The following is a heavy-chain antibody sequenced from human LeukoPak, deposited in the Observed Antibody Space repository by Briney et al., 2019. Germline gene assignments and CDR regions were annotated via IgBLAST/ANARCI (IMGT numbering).Heavy chain of an antibody. CDR3: ATGLYSRWFDP. D-gene: IGHD1-26*01. V-gene: IGHV1-8*01. J-gene: IGHJ5*02. Sequence: ASVKVSCKASGNTFTSDDLNWVRQVTGQGIEWMGWINPNSGNTGYAQKFQGRVIMTRNASISTAYMDLSSLTSEDTAVYYCATGLYSRWFDPWGQGTLVTVTS. CDR1: GNTFTSDD. CDR2: INPNSGNT.